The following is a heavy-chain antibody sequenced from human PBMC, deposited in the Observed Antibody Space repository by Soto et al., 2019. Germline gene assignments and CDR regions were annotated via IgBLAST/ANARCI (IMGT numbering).Heavy chain of an antibody. Sequence: NPSETLSLTCTVSVGSISSGGYYWSWILQHPGKGLEWIGYIYYSGSTYYNPSLKSRVTISVDTSKNQFSLKLSSVTAADTAVYYCARGVATTFYPDYWGQGTLVTVSS. D-gene: IGHD5-12*01. CDR3: ARGVATTFYPDY. V-gene: IGHV4-31*03. J-gene: IGHJ4*02. CDR1: VGSISSGGYY. CDR2: IYYSGST.